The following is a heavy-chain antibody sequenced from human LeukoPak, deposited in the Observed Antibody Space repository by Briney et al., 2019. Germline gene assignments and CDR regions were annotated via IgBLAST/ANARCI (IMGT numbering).Heavy chain of an antibody. V-gene: IGHV1-69*13. Sequence: SVKVSCKASGGTFSSYAISWVRQAPGQGLEWMGGIIPIFGTANYAQKFQDRVTITADESTSTAYMELSSLRSEDTAVYYCARGYQLLSSWFDPWGQGTLVTVSS. D-gene: IGHD2-2*01. CDR1: GGTFSSYA. J-gene: IGHJ5*02. CDR2: IIPIFGTA. CDR3: ARGYQLLSSWFDP.